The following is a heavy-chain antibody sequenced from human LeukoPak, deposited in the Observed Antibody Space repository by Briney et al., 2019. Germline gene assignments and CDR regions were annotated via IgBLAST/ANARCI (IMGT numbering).Heavy chain of an antibody. CDR2: VHPNGGNT. J-gene: IGHJ5*02. CDR1: GYPFTTWE. CDR3: ARGPRNDP. V-gene: IGHV1-8*01. D-gene: IGHD1-14*01. Sequence: ASVKVSCKTSGYPFTTWEINWVRQAAGQGLEWMGWVHPNGGNTAYAQKFQGRVTMTRDTSISTTYMELSGLTSDDTAVYFCARGPRNDPWGQGTLVTVSS.